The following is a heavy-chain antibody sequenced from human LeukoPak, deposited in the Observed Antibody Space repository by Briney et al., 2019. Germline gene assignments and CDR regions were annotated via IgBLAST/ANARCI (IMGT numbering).Heavy chain of an antibody. Sequence: GGSLRLSCAASGFTFSSYSMNWVRQAPGKGLEWVSSISSSSTYRYYADSLKGRFTVSRDNTKSSLYLQMNSLRAEDTAVYYCAREVAAAGSDYWGQGTLVTVSS. CDR3: AREVAAAGSDY. CDR1: GFTFSSYS. V-gene: IGHV3-21*01. D-gene: IGHD6-13*01. CDR2: ISSSSTYR. J-gene: IGHJ4*02.